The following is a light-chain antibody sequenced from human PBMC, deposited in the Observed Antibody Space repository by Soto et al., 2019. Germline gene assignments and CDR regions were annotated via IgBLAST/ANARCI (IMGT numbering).Light chain of an antibody. Sequence: EIVLTQSPGTLSLSPGERATLSCRASQSVRSSYLAWYQQKPGQAPRLLIYGASTRATGIPDRFSGSGSGTDFTLTIGRLAPEDFAVYYCQHYGSSPPVTFGQGTKVEIK. J-gene: IGKJ1*01. CDR3: QHYGSSPPVT. V-gene: IGKV3-20*01. CDR1: QSVRSSY. CDR2: GAS.